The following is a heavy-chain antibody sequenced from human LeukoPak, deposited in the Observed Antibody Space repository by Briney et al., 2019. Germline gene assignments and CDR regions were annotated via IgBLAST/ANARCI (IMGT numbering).Heavy chain of an antibody. J-gene: IGHJ3*02. CDR3: TDAFDI. Sequence: EGSLRLSCAASGFTFSSYTMNWVRQAPGKGLEWVSSISSRSTYIYYADSVKGRFTISRDSAKNSLYLQMDSLRAEDTAVYYCTDAFDIWGQGTMVTVSS. V-gene: IGHV3-21*01. CDR1: GFTFSSYT. CDR2: ISSRSTYI.